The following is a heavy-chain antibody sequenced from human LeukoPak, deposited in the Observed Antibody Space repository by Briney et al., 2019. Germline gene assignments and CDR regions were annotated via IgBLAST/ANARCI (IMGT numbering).Heavy chain of an antibody. Sequence: ASVKVSCKASGYTFTGYYMHWVRQAPGQGLEWMGRINPNNGDTNYAQKFQGRVTMTRDTSISTAYMELSRLRSDDTAVYYCAMEDRNVVPAARFDPWGQGTLVTVSS. CDR2: INPNNGDT. J-gene: IGHJ5*02. D-gene: IGHD2-2*01. V-gene: IGHV1-2*06. CDR3: AMEDRNVVPAARFDP. CDR1: GYTFTGYY.